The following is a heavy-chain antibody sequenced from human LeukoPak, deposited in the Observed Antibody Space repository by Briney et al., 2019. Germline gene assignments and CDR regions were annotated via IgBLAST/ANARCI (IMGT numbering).Heavy chain of an antibody. D-gene: IGHD3-22*01. J-gene: IGHJ4*02. Sequence: GESLKISCKGSGYSFTSYWVGWVRQMPGKGLEWMGSMYPADSDTRYSPSFQGQVTISADKSISTAYLQWSSLKASDTAIYYCASGINHPDRSAWAPFDYWGQGTLVTVSS. CDR3: ASGINHPDRSAWAPFDY. CDR2: MYPADSDT. V-gene: IGHV5-51*01. CDR1: GYSFTSYW.